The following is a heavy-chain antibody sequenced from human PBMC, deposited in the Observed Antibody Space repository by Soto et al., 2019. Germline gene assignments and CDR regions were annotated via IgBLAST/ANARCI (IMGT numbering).Heavy chain of an antibody. CDR2: IIPIFGTA. V-gene: IGHV1-69*06. CDR3: AREHGLSDLSLSL. D-gene: IGHD3-16*02. CDR1: GETLRCYA. Sequence: CWESSGETLRCYAISWVRQAPGQGPEWMGGIIPIFGTANYAQKFQGRVTITADKSTSTAYMELSSLRSEDTAVYYCAREHGLSDLSLSLWGDGTLVTVSS. J-gene: IGHJ4*01.